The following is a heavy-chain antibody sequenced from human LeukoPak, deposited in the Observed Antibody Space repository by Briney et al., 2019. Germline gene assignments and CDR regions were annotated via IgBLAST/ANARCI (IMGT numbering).Heavy chain of an antibody. D-gene: IGHD6-13*01. Sequence: PSETLSLTCTVSGGSISSYYWRWIRQPPGKGLEWIGYIYYSGSTNYNPSLKSRVTISVDTSKNQFSLKLSSVPAADTAVYYGARGAMGIAAAVDVWGQGTTVTVSS. CDR2: IYYSGST. J-gene: IGHJ6*02. V-gene: IGHV4-59*01. CDR1: GGSISSYY. CDR3: ARGAMGIAAAVDV.